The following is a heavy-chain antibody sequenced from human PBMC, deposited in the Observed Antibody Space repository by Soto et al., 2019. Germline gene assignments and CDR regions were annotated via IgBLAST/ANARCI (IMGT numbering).Heavy chain of an antibody. V-gene: IGHV4-38-2*01. CDR2: IYHSGNT. CDR1: GYSISSGYY. CDR3: ARARIVVAGTIVDY. Sequence: SETLSLTCAVSGYSISSGYYCGWIRQPPGKGLEWIGSIYHSGNTYYNPSLKSRVAISVDTSKNHFSLKLSSVTAADTAVYYCARARIVVAGTIVDYWGQGTLVTVSS. D-gene: IGHD6-19*01. J-gene: IGHJ4*02.